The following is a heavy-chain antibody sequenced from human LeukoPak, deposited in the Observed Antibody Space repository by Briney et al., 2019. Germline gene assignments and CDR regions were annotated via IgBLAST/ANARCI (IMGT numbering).Heavy chain of an antibody. D-gene: IGHD2-15*01. J-gene: IGHJ4*02. CDR2: IYHSGST. CDR1: GYSISSGYY. CDR3: ARDNIVVVAATKAYYFDY. Sequence: PSETLSLTCTVSGYSISSGYYWGWIRQPPGKGLEWIGSIYHSGSTYYNPSLKSRVTISVDTSKNQFSLKLSSVTAADTAVYYCARDNIVVVAATKAYYFDYWGQGTLVTVSS. V-gene: IGHV4-38-2*02.